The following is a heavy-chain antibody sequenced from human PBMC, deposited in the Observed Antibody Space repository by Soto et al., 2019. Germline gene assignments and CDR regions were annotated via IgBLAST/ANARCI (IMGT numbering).Heavy chain of an antibody. CDR3: ACGEESGYYYYGMAV. CDR1: GLTFSSYS. CDR2: ISSSSSTI. V-gene: IGHV3-48*01. J-gene: IGHJ6*02. Sequence: EVQLVESGGGLVQRGGSLRLSCAASGLTFSSYSMNWVRQAPGKGLEWVSYISSSSSTIYYADSVKGRFTISRDNAKNSRYLQMSSLRAQDTAVYYCACGEESGYYYYGMAVWGQGTTVTVSS.